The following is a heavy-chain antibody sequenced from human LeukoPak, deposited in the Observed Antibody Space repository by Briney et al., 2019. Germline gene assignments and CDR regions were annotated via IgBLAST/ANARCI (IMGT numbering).Heavy chain of an antibody. CDR2: IWYDGSNT. D-gene: IGHD3-9*01. Sequence: GGSLRLSCAASGLTFSNYGIHWVRQAPGKGLEWVAFIWYDGSNTSYADSVKGRFTISRDNSKNTLSLQMNRLRAEDTAVYYCAKDRGLRYSWVDYWGQGTLVIVSS. V-gene: IGHV3-33*03. CDR3: AKDRGLRYSWVDY. CDR1: GLTFSNYG. J-gene: IGHJ4*02.